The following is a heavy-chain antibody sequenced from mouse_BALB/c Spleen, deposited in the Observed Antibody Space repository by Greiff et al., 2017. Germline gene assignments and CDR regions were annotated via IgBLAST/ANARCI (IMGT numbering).Heavy chain of an antibody. D-gene: IGHD6-1*01. CDR1: GFTFSNYW. J-gene: IGHJ1*01. CDR3: TSSWYFDV. CDR2: IRLKSNNYAT. Sequence: DVMLVESGGGLVQPGGSMKLSCVASGFTFSNYWMNWVRQSPEKGLEWVAEIRLKSNNYATHYAESVKGRFTISRDDSKSSVYLQMNNLRAEDTGIYYCTSSWYFDVWGAGTTVTVSS. V-gene: IGHV6-6*02.